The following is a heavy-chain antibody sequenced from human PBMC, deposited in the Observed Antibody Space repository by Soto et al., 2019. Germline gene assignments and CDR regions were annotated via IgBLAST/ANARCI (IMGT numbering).Heavy chain of an antibody. CDR2: INPSGSST. CDR3: ARNDYGDYDDALDI. J-gene: IGHJ3*02. V-gene: IGHV1-46*01. D-gene: IGHD4-17*01. Sequence: ASVKVSCKASGYSLTSYYLHWVRQAPGQGLEWMGIINPSGSSTSYAQRLQGRVTMTRDTSTSTAYMELRSLRSDDMAVYYCARNDYGDYDDALDIWGQGTMVT. CDR1: GYSLTSYY.